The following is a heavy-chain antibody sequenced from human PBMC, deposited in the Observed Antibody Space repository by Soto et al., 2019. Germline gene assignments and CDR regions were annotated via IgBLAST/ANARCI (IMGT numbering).Heavy chain of an antibody. CDR2: MNPNSGNT. V-gene: IGHV1-8*01. D-gene: IGHD6-6*01. CDR1: GYTFTSYD. J-gene: IGHJ4*02. Sequence: QVQLVQSGAEVKKPGASVKVSCKASGYTFTSYDINWVRQATGQGLEWMGWMNPNSGNTGYAQKFQGRVTMTSNTSISTAYMELSRLRSEDTAVYYCGKGLGYSNSSIEGYWGQGTLVTVSS. CDR3: GKGLGYSNSSIEGY.